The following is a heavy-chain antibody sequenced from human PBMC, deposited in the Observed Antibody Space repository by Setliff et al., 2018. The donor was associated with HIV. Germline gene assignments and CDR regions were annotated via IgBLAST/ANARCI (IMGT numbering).Heavy chain of an antibody. J-gene: IGHJ4*02. D-gene: IGHD5-12*01. CDR3: ARSTPSVGYISEH. V-gene: IGHV4-34*10. CDR2: MNHRGVI. Sequence: LSLTCTVYGGSFSGYYWTWIRQPPGKGLEFIGEMNHRGVINYSPSLKSRITISRDTSKNQFSLKLNSVTAADAAVYYCARSTPSVGYISEHWGQGTLVTVSS. CDR1: GGSFSGYY.